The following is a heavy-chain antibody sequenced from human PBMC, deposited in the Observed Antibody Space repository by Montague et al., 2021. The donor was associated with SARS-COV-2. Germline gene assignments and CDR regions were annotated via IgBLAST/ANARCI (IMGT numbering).Heavy chain of an antibody. D-gene: IGHD2-15*01. CDR2: ISSSSSYI. Sequence: SLRLSCAASGFTFSSYSMNWVRQAPGKGLEWVSSISSSSSYIYCADSVKGRFTISRDNAKNSLYLQMNGLRAEDTAVYYCARVGGMEYCSGGNCYLDYWGQGTLVTVSS. CDR3: ARVGGMEYCSGGNCYLDY. J-gene: IGHJ4*03. V-gene: IGHV3-21*01. CDR1: GFTFSSYS.